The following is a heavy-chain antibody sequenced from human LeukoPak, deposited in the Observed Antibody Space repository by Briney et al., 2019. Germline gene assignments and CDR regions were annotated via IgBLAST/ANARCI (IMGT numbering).Heavy chain of an antibody. CDR2: INHSGST. D-gene: IGHD5-18*01. CDR3: ARGSRYSYGPAP. Sequence: PSETLSLTCAVYGGSFSGYYWSWIRQPPGKGLEWIGEINHSGSTNYNPSLKSRVTISVDTSKNQFSLKLSSVTAADTAVYYCARGSRYSYGPAPWGQGTLVTVSS. CDR1: GGSFSGYY. J-gene: IGHJ5*02. V-gene: IGHV4-34*01.